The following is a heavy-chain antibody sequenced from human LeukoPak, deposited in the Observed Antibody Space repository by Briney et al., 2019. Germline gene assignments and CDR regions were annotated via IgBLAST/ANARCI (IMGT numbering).Heavy chain of an antibody. CDR3: AKDLTLYGDFPYFDY. V-gene: IGHV3-23*01. D-gene: IGHD2-21*01. CDR2: IIRSGGST. CDR1: GFTFNDYA. J-gene: IGHJ4*02. Sequence: GGSLRLSCVASGFTFNDYAMCWVRQAPGKGLEWVSAIIRSGGSTYYADSVKGRFTISGDNSKNTLYLQMNSLRAEDTAVYYCAKDLTLYGDFPYFDYWGQGTLVTVSS.